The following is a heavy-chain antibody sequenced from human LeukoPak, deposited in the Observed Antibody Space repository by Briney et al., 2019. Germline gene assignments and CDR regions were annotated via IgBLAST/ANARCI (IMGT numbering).Heavy chain of an antibody. V-gene: IGHV3-53*01. J-gene: IGHJ6*02. CDR1: GFTVSSNY. D-gene: IGHD2-15*01. CDR2: IYSGGST. Sequence: GGSLRLSCAASGFTVSSNYMSWVRQAPGKGLEWVSVIYSGGSTYYADPVKGRFTISRDNSKNTLYLQMNSLRAEDTAVYYCARLGRLLYYYYGMDVWGQGTTVTVSS. CDR3: ARLGRLLYYYYGMDV.